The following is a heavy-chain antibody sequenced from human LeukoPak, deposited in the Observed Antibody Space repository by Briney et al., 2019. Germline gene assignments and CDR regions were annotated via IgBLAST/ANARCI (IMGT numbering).Heavy chain of an antibody. D-gene: IGHD3-10*01. Sequence: PGGSLRLSCAASGFTFSSYAMHWVRQAPGKGLEWVAVISYDGSNKYYADSVKGRFTISRDNSKNTLYLQMNSLRAEDTAVYYCARDRVLLWFGESFDYWGQGTLVTVSS. V-gene: IGHV3-30-3*01. CDR1: GFTFSSYA. CDR2: ISYDGSNK. CDR3: ARDRVLLWFGESFDY. J-gene: IGHJ4*02.